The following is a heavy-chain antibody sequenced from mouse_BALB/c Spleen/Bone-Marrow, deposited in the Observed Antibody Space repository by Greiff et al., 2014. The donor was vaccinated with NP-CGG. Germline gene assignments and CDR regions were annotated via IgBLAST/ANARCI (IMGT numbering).Heavy chain of an antibody. J-gene: IGHJ4*01. Sequence: VHLVESGAELVRPGVSVKISCKGSGYTFTDYAMHWVKQSHAKSLEWIGVISTYYGDASYNQKFKGKATMTVDKSSSTAYMELARLTSEDSAIYYCARDAMNYWGQGTSVIVSS. CDR2: ISTYYGDA. V-gene: IGHV1S137*01. CDR1: GYTFTDYA. CDR3: ARDAMNY.